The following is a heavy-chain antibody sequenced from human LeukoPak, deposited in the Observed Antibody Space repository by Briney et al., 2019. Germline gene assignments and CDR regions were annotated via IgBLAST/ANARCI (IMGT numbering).Heavy chain of an antibody. CDR1: GFTFSSYA. D-gene: IGHD3-10*01. Sequence: GGSLRLSCAASGFTFSSYAMSRVRQAPGKGLEWVSAISGSGGSTNYADSVKGRFTISRDDSKNTLYLQMNSLRAEDTAVYYCAKDPASFYYGSGSFEYYFDYWGQGTLVTVSS. J-gene: IGHJ4*02. V-gene: IGHV3-23*01. CDR2: ISGSGGST. CDR3: AKDPASFYYGSGSFEYYFDY.